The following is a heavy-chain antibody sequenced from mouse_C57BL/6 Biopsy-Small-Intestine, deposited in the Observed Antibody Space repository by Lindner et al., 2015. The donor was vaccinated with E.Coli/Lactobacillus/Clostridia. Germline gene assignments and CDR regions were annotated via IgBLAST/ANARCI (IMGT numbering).Heavy chain of an antibody. CDR1: GYAFSSHW. V-gene: IGHV1-80*01. D-gene: IGHD1-1*02. CDR3: ARRGGDSYVRPWYLDV. J-gene: IGHJ1*01. CDR2: IYPGDGNS. Sequence: VQLQESGAELVKPGASVKISCKASGYAFSSHWMNWVKQRPGKGLEWIGQIYPGDGNSNYNGKFKGKATLTADESSNTAYMQLSSLTPEDSAVYFCARRGGDSYVRPWYLDVWGSGTTVTVSS.